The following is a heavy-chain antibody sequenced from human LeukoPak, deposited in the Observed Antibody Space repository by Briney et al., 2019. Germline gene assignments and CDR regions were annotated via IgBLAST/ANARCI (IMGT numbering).Heavy chain of an antibody. V-gene: IGHV3-48*02. CDR2: ISSGGSTI. Sequence: GGSLRLSCAVSGFISSSNSMNWVRQAPGKGLEQISYISSGGSTIYYADSVKGRFTISRDNAKNSLYLQMNSLRDEDAAVYYCVRDDAGTDHYYYGMDVWGQGTTVTVSS. CDR3: VRDDAGTDHYYYGMDV. CDR1: GFISSSNS. J-gene: IGHJ6*02. D-gene: IGHD1-14*01.